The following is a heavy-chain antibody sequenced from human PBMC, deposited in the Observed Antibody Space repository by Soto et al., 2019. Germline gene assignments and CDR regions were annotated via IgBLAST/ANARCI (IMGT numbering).Heavy chain of an antibody. CDR1: GFTFSSYS. CDR2: ISSSSSYI. J-gene: IGHJ4*02. CDR3: ARDIRADIWFGELFPTQIDY. D-gene: IGHD3-10*01. Sequence: EVQLVESGGGLVKPGGSLRLSCAASGFTFSSYSMNWVRQAPGKGLEWVSSISSSSSYIYYADSVKGRFTISRDNAKNSLYLQMNSLRAEDTAVYYCARDIRADIWFGELFPTQIDYWGQGTLVTVSS. V-gene: IGHV3-21*01.